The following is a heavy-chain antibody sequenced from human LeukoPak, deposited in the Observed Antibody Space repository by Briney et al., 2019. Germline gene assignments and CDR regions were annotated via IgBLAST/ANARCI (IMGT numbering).Heavy chain of an antibody. D-gene: IGHD2-2*01. CDR1: GFTFSSYA. CDR3: ARGDCSSTSCYASWGKHYYYYYGMDV. Sequence: PGGSLRLSCAASGFTFSSYAMSWVRQAPGKGLEWVSYISSSSSYTNYADSVKGRFTISRDNAKNSLYLQMNSLRAEDTAVYYCARGDCSSTSCYASWGKHYYYYYGMDVWGKGTTVTVSS. CDR2: ISSSSSYT. V-gene: IGHV3-21*05. J-gene: IGHJ6*04.